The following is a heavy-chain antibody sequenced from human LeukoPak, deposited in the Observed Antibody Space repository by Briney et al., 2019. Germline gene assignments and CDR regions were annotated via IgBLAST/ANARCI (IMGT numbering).Heavy chain of an antibody. V-gene: IGHV3-30*18. CDR2: ISYDGSNK. CDR1: RFAFSSYG. J-gene: IGHJ4*02. Sequence: GRSLRLSCAASRFAFSSYGMHWVRQAPGKGLEWVAVISYDGSNKYYADSVKGRFTISRDNSKNTLYLQMNSLIAEDTAVYYCAKSRGCSSTSCLVDYWGQGTLVTVSS. CDR3: AKSRGCSSTSCLVDY. D-gene: IGHD2-2*01.